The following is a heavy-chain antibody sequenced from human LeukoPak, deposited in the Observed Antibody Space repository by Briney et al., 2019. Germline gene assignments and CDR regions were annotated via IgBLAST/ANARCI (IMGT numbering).Heavy chain of an antibody. V-gene: IGHV1-8*01. CDR1: GYTFTSYD. J-gene: IGHJ5*02. Sequence: GASVKVSCKASGYTFTSYDINWVRQATGQGLEWMGWMNPNSGNTGYAQKFQGRVTMTRNTSISTAYMELSSLRSEDTAVYYCARKRVIAAAGTGPGRWFDPWGQGTLVTVSS. CDR3: ARKRVIAAAGTGPGRWFDP. CDR2: MNPNSGNT. D-gene: IGHD6-13*01.